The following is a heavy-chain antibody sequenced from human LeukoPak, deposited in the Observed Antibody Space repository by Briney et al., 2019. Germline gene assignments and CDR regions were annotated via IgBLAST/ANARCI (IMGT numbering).Heavy chain of an antibody. CDR1: GFTFGSYW. V-gene: IGHV3-74*01. CDR2: INSDGSTT. D-gene: IGHD3-10*01. J-gene: IGHJ4*02. CDR3: AKDKVAASRYGSDFDY. Sequence: GGSLRLSCAASGFTFGSYWMHWVRQAPGKGLVWVSRINSDGSTTDYADSVKGRFTISRDNAKNTLFLQMNSLRAEDTAVYYCAKDKVAASRYGSDFDYWGQGTLVTVSS.